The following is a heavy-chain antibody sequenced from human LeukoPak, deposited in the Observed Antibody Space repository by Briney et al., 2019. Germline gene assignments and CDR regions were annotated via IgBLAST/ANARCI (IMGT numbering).Heavy chain of an antibody. CDR1: GYTFTTYA. D-gene: IGHD2-15*01. CDR3: ASSYCSGGHCYPQQTVYYFDF. Sequence: ASVKVSCKAPGYTFTTYAMNWVRQAPGQGLEWMGWINTNTGNPTYAQGFTGRFVFSLDTSVSTAYLQISSLKAEDTAVYYCASSYCSGGHCYPQQTVYYFDFWGQGTLVTVSS. V-gene: IGHV7-4-1*02. J-gene: IGHJ4*02. CDR2: INTNTGNP.